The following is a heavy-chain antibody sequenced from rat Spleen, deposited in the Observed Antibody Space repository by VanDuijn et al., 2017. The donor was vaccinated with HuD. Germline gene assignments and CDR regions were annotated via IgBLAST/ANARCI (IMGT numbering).Heavy chain of an antibody. Sequence: EVQLVESGGDLVQPGRSVRLSCAASGFTFSNFPMAWVRQAPTKGLEWVASISTSGGSTYYRDSVKGRFTISRDNAKSTLYLQMNSLRSEDTATYYCTRTIITTTGFDYWGQGVMVTVSS. CDR2: ISTSGGST. D-gene: IGHD1-10*01. CDR3: TRTIITTTGFDY. CDR1: GFTFSNFP. V-gene: IGHV5-46*01. J-gene: IGHJ2*01.